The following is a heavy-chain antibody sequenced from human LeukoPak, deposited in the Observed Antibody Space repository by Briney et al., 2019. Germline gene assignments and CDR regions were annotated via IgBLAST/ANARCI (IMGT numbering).Heavy chain of an antibody. D-gene: IGHD3-22*01. CDR2: ISGSGGST. J-gene: IGHJ4*02. Sequence: GGSLRLSCAASGFTFSSYAMSWVRQAPGKGLEWVSDISGSGGSTYYADSVKGRFTISRDNSKNTLYLQMNSLRAEDTAVYYCAKDPVPTYYDSSGYPHDYWGQGTLVTVSS. CDR1: GFTFSSYA. CDR3: AKDPVPTYYDSSGYPHDY. V-gene: IGHV3-23*01.